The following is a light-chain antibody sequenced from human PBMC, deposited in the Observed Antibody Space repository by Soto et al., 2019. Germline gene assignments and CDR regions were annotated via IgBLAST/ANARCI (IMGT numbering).Light chain of an antibody. V-gene: IGKV3-20*01. CDR3: QQYASSRT. J-gene: IGKJ1*01. Sequence: EIVLTQSPGTLSLSPGERATLSCRASQSVTNNYLAWFQQKPGQAPRLLMYGASSRATGIPDRFSGSGSGTDLTLTITRLEPEDFAVYYCQQYASSRTFGQGTKVDIK. CDR2: GAS. CDR1: QSVTNNY.